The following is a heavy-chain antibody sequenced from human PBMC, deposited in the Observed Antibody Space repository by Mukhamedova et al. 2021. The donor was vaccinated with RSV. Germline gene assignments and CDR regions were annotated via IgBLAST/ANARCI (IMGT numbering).Heavy chain of an antibody. Sequence: EYMGWVNTGNGNTKYSQNFQGRVTIIRDTSASTAYMELSSLRSEDPAVYYCARDPYLVYWGQGTLVTVSS. CDR3: ARDPYLVY. V-gene: IGHV1-3*04. J-gene: IGHJ4*02. D-gene: IGHD2-21*01. CDR2: VNTGNGNT.